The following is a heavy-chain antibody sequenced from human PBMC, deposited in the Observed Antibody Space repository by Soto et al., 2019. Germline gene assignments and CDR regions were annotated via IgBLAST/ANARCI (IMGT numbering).Heavy chain of an antibody. CDR1: GFNLNSNY. V-gene: IGHV3-53*02. D-gene: IGHD2-8*01. CDR2: IYGSVSTT. J-gene: IGHJ6*04. Sequence: EELLAETGGGVIPPGGSLRLSCVGSGFNLNSNYMSWVRQAPGQGLDWVSGIYGSVSTTYYADSVKGRFIISRDNAKNTLYLQMNSLRAADTAVSSCARGLMRQESWCFAMDVWGYGTTVIFSP. CDR3: ARGLMRQESWCFAMDV.